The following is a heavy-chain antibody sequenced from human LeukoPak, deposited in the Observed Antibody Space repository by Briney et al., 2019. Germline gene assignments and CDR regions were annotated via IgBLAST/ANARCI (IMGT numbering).Heavy chain of an antibody. J-gene: IGHJ3*02. Sequence: ASVKVSCKASGYSFTGYYMHWVRQAPGQGLEWMGWISAYNGNTNYAQKLQGRVTMTTDTSTSTAYMELRSLRSDDTAVYYCARDIPGDRAYYYDSSGYSDDAFDIWGQGTMVTVSS. CDR2: ISAYNGNT. D-gene: IGHD3-22*01. CDR3: ARDIPGDRAYYYDSSGYSDDAFDI. CDR1: GYSFTGYY. V-gene: IGHV1-18*04.